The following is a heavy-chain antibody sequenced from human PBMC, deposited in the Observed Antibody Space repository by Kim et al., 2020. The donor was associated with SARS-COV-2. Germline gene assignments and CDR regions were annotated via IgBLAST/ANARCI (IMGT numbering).Heavy chain of an antibody. D-gene: IGHD3-10*01. V-gene: IGHV1-2*04. Sequence: ASVKVSCKASGYTFTGYYMHWVRQAPGHGLEWMGWINPNSGGTNYAQKFQGWVTMTRDTSISTAYMELSRLRSDDTAVYYCAREEGNTMVRGVMDRAPDAFDIWGQGTMVTVSS. CDR2: INPNSGGT. CDR1: GYTFTGYY. J-gene: IGHJ3*02. CDR3: AREEGNTMVRGVMDRAPDAFDI.